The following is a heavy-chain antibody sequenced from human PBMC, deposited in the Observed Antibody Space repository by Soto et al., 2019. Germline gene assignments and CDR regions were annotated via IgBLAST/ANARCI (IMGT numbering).Heavy chain of an antibody. CDR1: GYTFTSYA. V-gene: IGHV1-3*01. Sequence: QVQLVQSGAEVKKPGASVKVSCKASGYTFTSYAMHCVRQAPGQRLEWMGWINAGNGNTKYSQKFQGRVTITRDTSASTAYMELSSLRSEDTAVYYCARVAAAGTRHYWYFDLWGRGTLVTVSS. CDR3: ARVAAAGTRHYWYFDL. J-gene: IGHJ2*01. D-gene: IGHD6-13*01. CDR2: INAGNGNT.